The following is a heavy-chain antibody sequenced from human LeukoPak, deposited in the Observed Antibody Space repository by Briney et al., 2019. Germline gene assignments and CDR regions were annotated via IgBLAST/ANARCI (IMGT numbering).Heavy chain of an antibody. Sequence: SETLSLTCTVSGGSISSSSYYWGWIRQPPGKGLEWIGSIYYSGSTYYNPSLKSRVTISVDTSKNQFSLKLSSVTAADTAVYYCARHRPSGWYSRGILETDYWGQGTLVTVSS. D-gene: IGHD6-19*01. V-gene: IGHV4-39*01. J-gene: IGHJ4*02. CDR2: IYYSGST. CDR1: GGSISSSSYY. CDR3: ARHRPSGWYSRGILETDY.